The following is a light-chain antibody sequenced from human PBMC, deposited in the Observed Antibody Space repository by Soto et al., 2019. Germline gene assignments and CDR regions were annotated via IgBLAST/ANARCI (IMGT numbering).Light chain of an antibody. CDR3: SSCTSSSLWV. CDR2: DVS. J-gene: IGLJ1*01. CDR1: SSDVGGYNY. Sequence: QSALTQPASVSGSPGQSITISCTGTSSDVGGYNYVSWYQQHPGKAPKLMIYDVSNRPSGVSNRFSGSKSGNTASLTISGLQAEDEADYYCSSCTSSSLWVFGTGTKVTVL. V-gene: IGLV2-14*01.